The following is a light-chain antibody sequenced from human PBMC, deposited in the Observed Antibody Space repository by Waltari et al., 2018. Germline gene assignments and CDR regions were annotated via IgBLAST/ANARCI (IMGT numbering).Light chain of an antibody. J-gene: IGLJ2*01. V-gene: IGLV2-23*01. Sequence: QSALTQPASVSGSPGQSITISCTGTSSDVGRYNLVSWYQQHPGKAPKLMIYEGSKRPSGVSNRFSGSKSGNTASLTISGLQAKDEADYYCCSYAGSSTFVVFGGGTKLTVL. CDR3: CSYAGSSTFVV. CDR2: EGS. CDR1: SSDVGRYNL.